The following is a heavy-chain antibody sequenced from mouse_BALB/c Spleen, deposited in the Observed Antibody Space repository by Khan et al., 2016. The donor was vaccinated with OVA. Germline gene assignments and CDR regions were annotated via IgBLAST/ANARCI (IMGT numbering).Heavy chain of an antibody. J-gene: IGHJ3*01. CDR3: ARHDYDCFAY. CDR1: EYEFPSHD. D-gene: IGHD2-4*01. Sequence: EVELVESGGGLVQPGESLKLSCASTEYEFPSHDMSWVRKTPEKRLELVAAITSDGGSTYYPDTMERRFIISRDNTKKTLYLQMSSLGSEDTALYYCARHDYDCFAYWGQGTLVTVSA. CDR2: ITSDGGST. V-gene: IGHV5-2*01.